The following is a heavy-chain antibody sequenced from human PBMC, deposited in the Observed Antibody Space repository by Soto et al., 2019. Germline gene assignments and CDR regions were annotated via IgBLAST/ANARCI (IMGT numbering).Heavy chain of an antibody. CDR3: TKYEWELLPCQH. V-gene: IGHV3-23*01. CDR1: GFTFSSYA. D-gene: IGHD1-26*01. J-gene: IGHJ1*01. Sequence: EVQLLESGGGLVQPGGSLRLSCAASGFTFSSYAMSWVRQAPGKGLEWVSAISGSGGSTYYADSVKGRFTISRDNSKNTRYLQMNSLRAEDTAVYYCTKYEWELLPCQHWGQGTLVTVFS. CDR2: ISGSGGST.